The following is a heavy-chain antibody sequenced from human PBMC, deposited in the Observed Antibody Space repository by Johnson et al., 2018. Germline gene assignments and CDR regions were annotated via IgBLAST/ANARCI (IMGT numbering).Heavy chain of an antibody. V-gene: IGHV3-30*18. D-gene: IGHD6-19*01. CDR3: AKGDSGWSFQH. J-gene: IGHJ1*01. CDR1: GFTFSRYG. Sequence: QVQLVESGEGVVQPGRSXRLSCAASGFTFSRYGMPWVRQAPGKGLEWVAVISSDGSNKYYADSVKDRFTFSRDNPRNTLYLPMKSLRAEDTAVYYCAKGDSGWSFQHWGQGTLVTVSS. CDR2: ISSDGSNK.